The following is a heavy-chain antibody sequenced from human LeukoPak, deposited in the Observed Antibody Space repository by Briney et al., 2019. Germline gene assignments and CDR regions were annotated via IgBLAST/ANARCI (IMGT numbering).Heavy chain of an antibody. V-gene: IGHV1-3*01. Sequence: ASVKVSCKASGYTFTSYAMHWVRQAPGQRLEWMGWINAGNGNTKYSQKFQGRVTITRDTSVSTAYMELSSLRSEDTAVYYCAREHYGDPRFDPWGQGTLVTVSS. CDR3: AREHYGDPRFDP. J-gene: IGHJ5*02. D-gene: IGHD4-17*01. CDR2: INAGNGNT. CDR1: GYTFTSYA.